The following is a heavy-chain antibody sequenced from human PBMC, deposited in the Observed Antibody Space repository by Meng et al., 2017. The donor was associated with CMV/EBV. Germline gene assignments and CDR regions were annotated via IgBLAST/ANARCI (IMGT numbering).Heavy chain of an antibody. J-gene: IGHJ5*02. D-gene: IGHD3-3*01. CDR1: GGSFGGYY. CDR2: INHSGST. Sequence: QVRLRDWGEGVLKLPVTLSLSRDVYGGSFGGYYWSWIRPPPGKGLEWIGEINHSGSTNYNPSLKSRVTISVDTSKSQFSLKLSSVTAADTAVYYCARGSRRLPRFNWFDPWGQGTLVTVSS. V-gene: IGHV4-34*01. CDR3: ARGSRRLPRFNWFDP.